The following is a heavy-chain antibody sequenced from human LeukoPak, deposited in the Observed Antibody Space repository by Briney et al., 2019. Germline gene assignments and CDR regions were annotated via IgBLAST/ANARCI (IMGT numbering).Heavy chain of an antibody. V-gene: IGHV4-34*01. Sequence: SETLSLTCAVYGGSFSGYYWSWIRQPPGKGLEWIGEINHSGSTNYNPSLKSRVTISVDTSKNQFPLKLSSVTAADTAVYYCARGRYSSGWYYIYFDYWGQGTLVTVSS. J-gene: IGHJ4*02. CDR1: GGSFSGYY. D-gene: IGHD6-19*01. CDR2: INHSGST. CDR3: ARGRYSSGWYYIYFDY.